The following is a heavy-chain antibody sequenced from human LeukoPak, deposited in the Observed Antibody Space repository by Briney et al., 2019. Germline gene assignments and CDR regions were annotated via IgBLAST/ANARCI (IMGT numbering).Heavy chain of an antibody. CDR2: IYYSGST. D-gene: IGHD6-19*01. J-gene: IGHJ6*03. CDR1: GGSISSSSYY. CDR3: ARHNGGWYSDYYYHMDV. Sequence: SETLSLTCTVSGGSISSSSYYWGWIRQPPGKGLEWIGSIYYSGSTYYNPSLKSRVTISVDTSKNQFSLKLSSVTAADTAVYYCARHNGGWYSDYYYHMDVWGKGTTVTVSS. V-gene: IGHV4-39*01.